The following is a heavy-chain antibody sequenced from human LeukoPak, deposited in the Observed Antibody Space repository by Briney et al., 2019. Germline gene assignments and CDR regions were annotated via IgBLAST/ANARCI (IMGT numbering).Heavy chain of an antibody. CDR1: GFTFSSYA. CDR3: TTNPKRGYSGYDRF. Sequence: GGSLRLSCAASGFTFSSYAMSWVRQAPGKGLEWVGRIKSKTDGGTTDYAAPVKGRFTISRDDSKNTLYLQMNSLKTEDTAVYYCTTNPKRGYSGYDRFWGQGTLVTVSS. CDR2: IKSKTDGGTT. D-gene: IGHD5-12*01. V-gene: IGHV3-15*01. J-gene: IGHJ4*02.